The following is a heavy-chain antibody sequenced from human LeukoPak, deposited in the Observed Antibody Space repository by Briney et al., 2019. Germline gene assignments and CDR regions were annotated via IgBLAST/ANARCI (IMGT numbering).Heavy chain of an antibody. J-gene: IGHJ4*02. Sequence: GGSLRLSCAASGFTFRTFWMHWVRQTPGKGLVWVSRSNSDGSITSYADAVKGRFTISRDNAKNTLYPQMNSLRAEDSAVYYCAREGEWEPLDYWGQGTLVSVSS. V-gene: IGHV3-74*01. CDR3: AREGEWEPLDY. D-gene: IGHD1-26*01. CDR1: GFTFRTFW. CDR2: SNSDGSIT.